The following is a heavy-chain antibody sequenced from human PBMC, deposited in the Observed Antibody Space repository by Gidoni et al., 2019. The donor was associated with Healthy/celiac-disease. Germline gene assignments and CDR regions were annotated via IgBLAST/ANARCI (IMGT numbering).Heavy chain of an antibody. CDR3: ARAVVVTMTVNWFDP. Sequence: QVQLQESGPGLVKPSGTLSLTCAVSGGSISRSNWCSWVRQPPGKGMEWIGEIYHSGSTNYNPSLKRRVTISVDKSKNQFSLKLSSVTAADTAVYYCARAVVVTMTVNWFDPWGQGTLVTVSS. V-gene: IGHV4-4*02. D-gene: IGHD3-22*01. CDR1: GGSISRSNW. J-gene: IGHJ5*02. CDR2: IYHSGST.